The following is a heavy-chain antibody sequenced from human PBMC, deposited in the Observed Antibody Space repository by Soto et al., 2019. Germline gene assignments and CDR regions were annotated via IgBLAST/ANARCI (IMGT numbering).Heavy chain of an antibody. J-gene: IGHJ4*02. V-gene: IGHV3-48*01. CDR2: ISSSSSTI. CDR3: ARDLSWQQLARYIFDY. D-gene: IGHD6-13*01. Sequence: PGGSLRLSCAASGFTFSSYSMNWVRQAPGKGLEWVSYISSSSSTIYYADSVKGRFTISRDNAKNSLYLQMNSLRAEDTAVYYCARDLSWQQLARYIFDYWGQGTLVTVSS. CDR1: GFTFSSYS.